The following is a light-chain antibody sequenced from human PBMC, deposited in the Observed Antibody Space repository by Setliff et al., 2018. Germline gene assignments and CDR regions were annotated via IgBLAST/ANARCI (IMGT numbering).Light chain of an antibody. V-gene: IGLV2-14*01. CDR1: SSDVGGYNH. CDR3: SSYTSSSTQV. CDR2: EVS. Sequence: QSVLTQPASVSGSPGQSIAISCTGTSSDVGGYNHVSWYQQHPGKAPNLMIYEVSNRPSGVSNRFSGSKSGNTASLTISGLQAEDEADYYCSSYTSSSTQVFGGGTKVTVL. J-gene: IGLJ2*01.